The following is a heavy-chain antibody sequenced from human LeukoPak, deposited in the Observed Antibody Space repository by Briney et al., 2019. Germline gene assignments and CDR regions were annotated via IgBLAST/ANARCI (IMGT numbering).Heavy chain of an antibody. CDR2: IWYDGSNK. D-gene: IGHD2-15*01. J-gene: IGHJ6*02. CDR1: GFTFSSYG. V-gene: IGHV3-33*01. Sequence: GSLRLSCAASGFTFSSYGMHWVRQAPGKGLEWVAVIWYDGSNKYYADSVKGRFTISRDNSKNTLYLQMNSLRAEDTAVYYCARDYCSGGSCYYYYYGMDVWGQGTTVTVSS. CDR3: ARDYCSGGSCYYYYYGMDV.